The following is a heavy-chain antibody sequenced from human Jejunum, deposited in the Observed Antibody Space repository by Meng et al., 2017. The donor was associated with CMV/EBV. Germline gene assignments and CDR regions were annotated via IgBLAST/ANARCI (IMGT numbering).Heavy chain of an antibody. CDR1: GYPFTDHN. CDR3: ARDVWGFDY. Sequence: QVHLLQSGAEVKKPGASLKISCKTSGYPFTDHNIGWVRQAPGQGIEWVGWISLGNGQTVYGHKLQGRVTVTTDTSTSTAYMELRSLRSDDTVMYYCARDVWGFDYWGQGTLVTVSS. CDR2: ISLGNGQT. V-gene: IGHV1-18*04. D-gene: IGHD7-27*01. J-gene: IGHJ4*02.